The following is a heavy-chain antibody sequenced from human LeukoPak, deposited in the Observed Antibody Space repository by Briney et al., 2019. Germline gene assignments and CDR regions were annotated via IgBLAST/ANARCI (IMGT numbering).Heavy chain of an antibody. CDR3: AKDNYGGNGALDY. Sequence: GGSLRLSCAASGFTFSSYAMSWVRQAPGKGLEWVSAISGSGGSTYYADSVKGRFTISRDNSKNTLYLQMNSLRDEDTAVYYCAKDNYGGNGALDYWGQGTLVTVSS. V-gene: IGHV3-23*01. CDR2: ISGSGGST. CDR1: GFTFSSYA. D-gene: IGHD4-23*01. J-gene: IGHJ4*02.